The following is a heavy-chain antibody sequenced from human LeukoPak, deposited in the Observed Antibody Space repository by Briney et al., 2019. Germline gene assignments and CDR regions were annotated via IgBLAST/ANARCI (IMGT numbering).Heavy chain of an antibody. Sequence: SQTLSLTCTVSGGSISSGGYYWSWIRQPPGKGLEWIGYIYHSGSTYYNPSLKSRVTISVDRSKNQFSLKLSSVTAADTAVYYYARAARGKSKDAFDIWGQGTMVTVSS. CDR2: IYHSGST. J-gene: IGHJ3*02. CDR3: ARAARGKSKDAFDI. CDR1: GGSISSGGYY. D-gene: IGHD3-10*01. V-gene: IGHV4-30-2*01.